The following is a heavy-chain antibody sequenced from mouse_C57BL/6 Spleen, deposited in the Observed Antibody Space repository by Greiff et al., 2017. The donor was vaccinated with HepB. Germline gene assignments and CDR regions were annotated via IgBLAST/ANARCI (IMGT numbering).Heavy chain of an antibody. Sequence: VQLQQSGAELVRPGASVTLSCKASGYTFTDYEMHWVKQTPVHGLEWIGAIDPETGGTAYNQKFKGKAILTADKSSSTAYMELRSLTSEDSAVYYCTRSYDGNYCWGQGTTLTVSS. J-gene: IGHJ2*01. CDR1: GYTFTDYE. CDR3: TRSYDGNYC. CDR2: IDPETGGT. V-gene: IGHV1-15*01. D-gene: IGHD2-3*01.